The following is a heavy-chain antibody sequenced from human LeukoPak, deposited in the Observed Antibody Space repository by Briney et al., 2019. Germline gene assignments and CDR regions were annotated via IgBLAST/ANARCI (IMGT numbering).Heavy chain of an antibody. Sequence: GRSLRLSCAASGFTFSSYAMHWVRQAPGKGLERVAVISYDGSNKYYADSVKGRFTISRDNSKNTLYLQMNSLRAEDTAVYYCARDPGLQLQFDYWGQGTLVTVSS. CDR3: ARDPGLQLQFDY. CDR2: ISYDGSNK. CDR1: GFTFSSYA. D-gene: IGHD5-24*01. V-gene: IGHV3-30*04. J-gene: IGHJ4*02.